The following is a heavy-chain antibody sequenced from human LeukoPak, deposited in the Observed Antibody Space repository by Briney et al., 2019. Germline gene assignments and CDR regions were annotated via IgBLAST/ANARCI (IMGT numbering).Heavy chain of an antibody. CDR1: GFTFSGSA. CDR3: TRYLDGGDSRPFDC. CDR2: IRSKANSYAT. Sequence: PGGSLRLSCAASGFTFSGSAIHWVRQASGKGLEWVGRIRSKANSYATEYAASVKGRFTISRDDSKNTAYLQMNSLKTEDTAVYYCTRYLDGGDSRPFDCWGQGTLVTVSS. D-gene: IGHD3-10*01. V-gene: IGHV3-73*01. J-gene: IGHJ4*02.